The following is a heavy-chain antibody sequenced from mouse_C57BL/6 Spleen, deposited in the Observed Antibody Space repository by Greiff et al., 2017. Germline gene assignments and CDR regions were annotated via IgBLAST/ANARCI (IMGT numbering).Heavy chain of an antibody. V-gene: IGHV1-72*01. CDR1: GYTFTSYW. Sequence: QVQLQQPGAELVKPGASVKLSCKASGYTFTSYWMHWVKQRPGRGLEWIGRLDPNSGGTKYNEKFKGKATLTVDKPSSTAYMQLSSLTSEDAADYCCARADWESVYCDYWGQGTTVTVSS. CDR2: LDPNSGGT. CDR3: ARADWESVYCDY. D-gene: IGHD4-1*01. J-gene: IGHJ2*01.